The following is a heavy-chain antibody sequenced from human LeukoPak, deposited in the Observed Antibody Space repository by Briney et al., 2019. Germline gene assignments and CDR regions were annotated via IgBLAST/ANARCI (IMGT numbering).Heavy chain of an antibody. CDR2: IHSSGSA. CDR3: ARGSDSSGYYIGTFDY. J-gene: IGHJ4*02. D-gene: IGHD3-22*01. CDR1: GFIFSDYY. V-gene: IGHV4-59*01. Sequence: GSLRLSCAASGFIFSDYYMSWIRQPPGKGLEWIGYIHSSGSANYNPSLKSRVTMSADTSKSQFSLKLSSVTAADTAVYYCARGSDSSGYYIGTFDYWGQGTLVTVSS.